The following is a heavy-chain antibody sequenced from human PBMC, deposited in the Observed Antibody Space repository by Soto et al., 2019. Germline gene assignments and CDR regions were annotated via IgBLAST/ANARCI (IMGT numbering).Heavy chain of an antibody. V-gene: IGHV4-30-2*01. J-gene: IGHJ5*02. D-gene: IGHD2-2*02. Sequence: SETLSLTCTVSGGSVGSNPYSWAWIRQQPGEGLEWIGYIYHSGRTDYNPSLKSRVTISLDRSKNQFSLRLTSVTAADTAVYYCARGCSSTSCYTGFDPWGLGTLVTVSS. CDR2: IYHSGRT. CDR3: ARGCSSTSCYTGFDP. CDR1: GGSVGSNPYS.